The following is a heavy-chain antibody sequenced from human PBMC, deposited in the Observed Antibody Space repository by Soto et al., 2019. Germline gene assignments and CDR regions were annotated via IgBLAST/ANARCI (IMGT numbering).Heavy chain of an antibody. CDR3: AGYYDSRKAAFDI. J-gene: IGHJ3*02. Sequence: SVKVSCKASGGTFSSYAISWVRQAPGQGLEWMGGIIPIFGTANYAQKFQGRVTITADKSTSTAYMELSSLRSEDTAVYYCAGYYDSRKAAFDIWGQGTMVTVSS. D-gene: IGHD3-22*01. CDR2: IIPIFGTA. V-gene: IGHV1-69*06. CDR1: GGTFSSYA.